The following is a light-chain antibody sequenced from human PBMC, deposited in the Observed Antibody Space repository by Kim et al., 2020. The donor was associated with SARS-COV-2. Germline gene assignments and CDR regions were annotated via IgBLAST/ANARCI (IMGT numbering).Light chain of an antibody. J-gene: IGLJ2*01. CDR1: SSDVGNYNL. Sequence: QSALTQSASVSGSPGQPITISCTGTSSDVGNYNLVSWYQQHPGKAPKLMIYEVSKRPSGVSNRFSGSKSGNTASLTISGLQAEDEADYYCCSYAGSGTLVFGGGTQLTVL. V-gene: IGLV2-23*02. CDR3: CSYAGSGTLV. CDR2: EVS.